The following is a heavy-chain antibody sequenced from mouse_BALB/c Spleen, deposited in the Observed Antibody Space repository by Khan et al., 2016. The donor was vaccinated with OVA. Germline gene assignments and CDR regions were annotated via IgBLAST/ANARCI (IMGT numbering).Heavy chain of an antibody. CDR3: GRRGYDFFAY. CDR1: GYAFSNYW. V-gene: IGHV1-80*01. J-gene: IGHJ3*01. CDR2: IYPGDGNT. Sequence: VQLQQSGAELVRPGSSLKISCKASGYAFSNYWMNWVKQGPGQGLEWIGQIYPGDGNTNYNGKFKDKATLTADKSSSTAYLQLSSLTSEDCAVYVRGRRGYDFFAYWVQGTLVTFSA. D-gene: IGHD2-14*01.